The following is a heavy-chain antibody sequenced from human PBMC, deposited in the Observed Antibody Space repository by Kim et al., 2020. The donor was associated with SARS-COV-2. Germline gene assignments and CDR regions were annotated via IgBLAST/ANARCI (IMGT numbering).Heavy chain of an antibody. Sequence: GGSLRRSCAASGFTFSSYDMHWVRQATGKGLEWVSAIGTAGDTYYPGSVKGRFTISRENAKNSLYLQMNSLRAGDTAVYYCARGRWYYDFWSGYTGGEDWFDPWGQGTLVTVSS. V-gene: IGHV3-13*01. J-gene: IGHJ5*02. CDR3: ARGRWYYDFWSGYTGGEDWFDP. D-gene: IGHD3-3*01. CDR1: GFTFSSYD. CDR2: IGTAGDT.